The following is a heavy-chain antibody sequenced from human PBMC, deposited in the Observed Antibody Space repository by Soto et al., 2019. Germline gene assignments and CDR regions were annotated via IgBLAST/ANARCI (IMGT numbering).Heavy chain of an antibody. V-gene: IGHV4-4*02. CDR3: ARGRGYYDSSGYPLFDY. J-gene: IGHJ4*02. D-gene: IGHD3-22*01. CDR1: GGSISSSNW. CDR2: IYHSGST. Sequence: SETLSLTCAASGGSISSSNWWSWVRQPPGKGLEWIGEIYHSGSTNYNPSLKSRVTISVDKSKNQFSLKLSSVTAADTAVYYCARGRGYYDSSGYPLFDYWGQGTLVTVSS.